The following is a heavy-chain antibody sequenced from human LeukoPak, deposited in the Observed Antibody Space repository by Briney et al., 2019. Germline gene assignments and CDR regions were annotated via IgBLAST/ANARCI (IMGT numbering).Heavy chain of an antibody. CDR3: ARKDSGYGSDAFDI. CDR1: GGSISSYY. V-gene: IGHV4-59*01. Sequence: SETLSLTCTVSGGSISSYYWSWIRQPPGKGLEWIGYIYYSGSTNYNPSLKSRVTISVDTSKNQFSLKLSSVTAADTAVYYCARKDSGYGSDAFDIWGQGKMVTVSS. D-gene: IGHD5-12*01. J-gene: IGHJ3*02. CDR2: IYYSGST.